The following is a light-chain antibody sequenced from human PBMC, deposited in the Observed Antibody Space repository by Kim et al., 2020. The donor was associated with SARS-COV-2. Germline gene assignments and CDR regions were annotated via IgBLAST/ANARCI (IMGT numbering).Light chain of an antibody. J-gene: IGKJ2*01. CDR1: QSVTSTY. Sequence: LSPGERATLSCRASQSVTSTYLAWYQQKPGQAPRLLIYGASRRATAIADRFRGSGSGADFTRTITILEPEDFAVYYCQQFETSLYTFGQGTKLEI. V-gene: IGKV3-20*01. CDR2: GAS. CDR3: QQFETSLYT.